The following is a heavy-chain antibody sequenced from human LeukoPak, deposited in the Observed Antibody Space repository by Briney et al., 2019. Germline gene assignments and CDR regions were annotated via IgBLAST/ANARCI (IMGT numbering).Heavy chain of an antibody. CDR3: ARDHRTRAWQLGPQNDY. D-gene: IGHD6-6*01. Sequence: GGSLRLSCAASGFTFSSYAMHWVRQAPGKGLEWVAVISYDGSNKYYADSVKGRFTISRDNSKNTLYLQMNSLRAEDTAVYYCARDHRTRAWQLGPQNDYWGQGTLVTVSS. J-gene: IGHJ4*02. CDR2: ISYDGSNK. CDR1: GFTFSSYA. V-gene: IGHV3-30-3*01.